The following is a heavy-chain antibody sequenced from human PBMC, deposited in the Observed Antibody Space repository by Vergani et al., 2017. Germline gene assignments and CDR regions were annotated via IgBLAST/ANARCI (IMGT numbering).Heavy chain of an antibody. J-gene: IGHJ4*02. Sequence: EVQLLESGGGLVQPGGSLRLSCAASGFTFSSYAMSWVRQAPGKGLEWVSYISSSSSTIYYADSVKGRFTISRDNAKNSLYLQMNSLRAEDTAVYYCAREENTYYYDSSGYSGYPDYWGQGTLVTVSS. D-gene: IGHD3-22*01. V-gene: IGHV3-48*04. CDR1: GFTFSSYA. CDR2: ISSSSSTI. CDR3: AREENTYYYDSSGYSGYPDY.